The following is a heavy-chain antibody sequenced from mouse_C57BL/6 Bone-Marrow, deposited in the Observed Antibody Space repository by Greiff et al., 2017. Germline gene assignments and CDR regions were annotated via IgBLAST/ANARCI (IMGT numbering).Heavy chain of an antibody. V-gene: IGHV10-1*01. CDR1: GFSFNTYA. CDR3: VRHYGSSYHYWYFDV. J-gene: IGHJ1*03. D-gene: IGHD1-1*01. CDR2: IRSKSNNYAT. Sequence: EVMLVESGGGLVQPKGSLKLSCAASGFSFNTYAMNWVRQAPGKGLEWVARIRSKSNNYATYYDVSVKDRFTISRDDSESMLYLHINNLKTEDTAMYYCVRHYGSSYHYWYFDVWGTGTTVTVSS.